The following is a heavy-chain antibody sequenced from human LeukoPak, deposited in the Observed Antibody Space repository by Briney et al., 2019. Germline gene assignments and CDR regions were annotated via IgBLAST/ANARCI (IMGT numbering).Heavy chain of an antibody. CDR3: ARGVCGGDCYSNFDY. CDR1: GSTFSSYA. D-gene: IGHD2-21*02. V-gene: IGHV3-23*01. CDR2: ISGSGGST. Sequence: GGSLRLSCAASGSTFSSYAMSWVRQAPGKGLEWVSAISGSGGSTYYADSVKGRFTISRDNSKNTLYLQMNSLRAEDTAVYYCARGVCGGDCYSNFDYWGQGTLVTVSS. J-gene: IGHJ4*02.